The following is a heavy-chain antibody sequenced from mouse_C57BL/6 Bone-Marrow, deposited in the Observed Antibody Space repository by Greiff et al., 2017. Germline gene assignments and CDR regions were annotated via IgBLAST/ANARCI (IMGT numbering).Heavy chain of an antibody. J-gene: IGHJ4*01. Sequence: QVQLQQPGAELVKPGASVKLSCKASGYTFTSYWMQWVKQRPGQGLEWIGEIDPSDSYTNYNQKFKGKATLTVDTSSSTAYMQLSSLTSEDSAVYYCARPGNYGGAMDYWGQGTSVTVSS. V-gene: IGHV1-50*01. CDR1: GYTFTSYW. CDR3: ARPGNYGGAMDY. CDR2: IDPSDSYT. D-gene: IGHD2-1*01.